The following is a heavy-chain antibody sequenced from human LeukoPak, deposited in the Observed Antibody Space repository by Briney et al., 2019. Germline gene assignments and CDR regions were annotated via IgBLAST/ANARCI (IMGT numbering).Heavy chain of an antibody. J-gene: IGHJ4*02. CDR3: ARDSSGSYYNENGEFDY. D-gene: IGHD3-10*01. Sequence: PLETLSLTCTVSGGSISSYYWSWIRQPPGKGLEWIGYIYYSGSTNYNPSLRSRVTITVDTSKNQFSLKLSSVTAADTAVYYCARDSSGSYYNENGEFDYWGQGTLVTVSS. CDR1: GGSISSYY. V-gene: IGHV4-59*01. CDR2: IYYSGST.